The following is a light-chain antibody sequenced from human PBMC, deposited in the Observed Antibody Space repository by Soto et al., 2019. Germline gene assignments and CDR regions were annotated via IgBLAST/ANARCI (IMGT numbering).Light chain of an antibody. Sequence: QSVLTQPPSASGTPGQRVTISCSGSSSNIGSNSVYWYHQLPGAAPKLLINSNNERPSGVPDRFSGSKSGTSASLAISGLRSDDEADYYCAAWDDSLSGPVFGAGTKVTV. CDR1: SSNIGSNS. CDR3: AAWDDSLSGPV. J-gene: IGLJ3*02. V-gene: IGLV1-47*02. CDR2: SNN.